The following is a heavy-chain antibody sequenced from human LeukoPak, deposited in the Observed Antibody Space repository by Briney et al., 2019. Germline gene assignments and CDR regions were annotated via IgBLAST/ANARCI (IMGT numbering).Heavy chain of an antibody. Sequence: GGSLRLSCAASGFTFSSYWMSWVRQAPGKGLEWVANIKQDGSEKYYVDSVKGRFTISRDNAKNSLYLQMNSLGAEDTAVYYCARDRLLTAYYYDSSGYYFDYWGQGTVVTVSS. CDR1: GFTFSSYW. CDR3: ARDRLLTAYYYDSSGYYFDY. J-gene: IGHJ4*02. D-gene: IGHD3-22*01. CDR2: IKQDGSEK. V-gene: IGHV3-7*01.